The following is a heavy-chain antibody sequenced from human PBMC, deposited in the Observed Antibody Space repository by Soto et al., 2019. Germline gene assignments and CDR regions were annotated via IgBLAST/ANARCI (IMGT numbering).Heavy chain of an antibody. CDR2: VHSGGTTT. CDR3: ARGDRGGFDL. D-gene: IGHD3-10*01. CDR1: GFTFDYYW. Sequence: EVQLVESGGGLVQPGESLRLSCAASGFTFDYYWMHWVRQAPGKGLVWVSRVHSGGTTTTYADSVKGRFTISRDNARNTVSLQLRSLRAEDTAIYYCARGDRGGFDLWAHGTLVTVSS. J-gene: IGHJ3*01. V-gene: IGHV3-74*01.